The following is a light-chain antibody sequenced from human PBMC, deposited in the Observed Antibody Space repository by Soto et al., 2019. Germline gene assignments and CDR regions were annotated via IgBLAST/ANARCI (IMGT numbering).Light chain of an antibody. CDR3: QQTYIKPLT. Sequence: DIQMTQSPSSLSASVGDRVTITCQASQDINSYLNWYQQKPGKAPRLLINAASSLPSGVPSRFSGTGSGTDFALTITSLLPEDFATYYCQQTYIKPLTFGGGTKVDIK. CDR2: AAS. CDR1: QDINSY. J-gene: IGKJ4*01. V-gene: IGKV1-39*01.